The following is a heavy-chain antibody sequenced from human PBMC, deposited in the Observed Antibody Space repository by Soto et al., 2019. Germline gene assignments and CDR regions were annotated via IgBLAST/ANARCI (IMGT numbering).Heavy chain of an antibody. J-gene: IGHJ5*02. CDR1: GGSFGGYY. V-gene: IGHV4-34*01. D-gene: IGHD6-13*01. Sequence: PSETLSLACAVYGGSFGGYYWSWIRQPPGKGLEWIGEINHSGSTNYNPSLKSRVTISVDTSKNQFSLKLSSVTAADTAVYYCARGGGYSSSWYLGYNWFDPWGQGTLVTVSS. CDR3: ARGGGYSSSWYLGYNWFDP. CDR2: INHSGST.